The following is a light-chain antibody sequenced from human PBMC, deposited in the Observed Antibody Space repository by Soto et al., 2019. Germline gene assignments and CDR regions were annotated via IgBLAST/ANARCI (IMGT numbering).Light chain of an antibody. Sequence: QSALTQPASVSGSPGQSITISCTGTSSDVGGYIYVSWYQQHPGKAPKLMLYEVSSRPSGVSNRFSGSKSGNTASLTISGLQAEDEADYYCSSYTSSTTYVFGTGTKLTVI. CDR3: SSYTSSTTYV. CDR1: SSDVGGYIY. CDR2: EVS. V-gene: IGLV2-14*01. J-gene: IGLJ1*01.